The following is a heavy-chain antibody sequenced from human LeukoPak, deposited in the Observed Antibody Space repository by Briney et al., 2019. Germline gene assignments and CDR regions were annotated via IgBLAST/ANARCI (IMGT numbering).Heavy chain of an antibody. D-gene: IGHD4-17*01. CDR2: IWYDGSNK. J-gene: IGHJ4*02. CDR3: ASDSRDYGDYARDY. V-gene: IGHV3-33*01. CDR1: GFTFSSYG. Sequence: GGSLRLSCAASGFTFSSYGMHWVRQAPGKGLEWVAVIWYDGSNKYYADSVKGRFTISRDNSKNTLYLQMNSLRAEDTAVYYCASDSRDYGDYARDYWGQGTLVTVSS.